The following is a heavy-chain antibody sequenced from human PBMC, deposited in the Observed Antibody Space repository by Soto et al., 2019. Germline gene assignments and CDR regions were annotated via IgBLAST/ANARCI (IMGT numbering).Heavy chain of an antibody. Sequence: SETQSLTWTVSGGSVSSVSVCWIWKRQPPGKGLEWIGFIYDNRTFNYNPSLKSRVTISVDTYKHQFTLKLSSVTAADTAVYYCSRVPLGDSISHYYDFWGQGALVTVSS. CDR1: GGSVSSVSVC. J-gene: IGHJ4*02. D-gene: IGHD6-6*01. CDR2: IYDNRTF. CDR3: SRVPLGDSISHYYDF. V-gene: IGHV4-61*01.